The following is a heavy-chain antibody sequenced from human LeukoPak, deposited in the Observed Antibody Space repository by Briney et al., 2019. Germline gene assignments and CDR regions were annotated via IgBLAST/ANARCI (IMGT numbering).Heavy chain of an antibody. CDR2: ISSGGSS. V-gene: IGHV4-4*07. Sequence: SGGSLRLSCAASGFTFSDYYMSWIRQAAGKVLEWIGRISSGGSSDYNASLKSRVTMSIDTSKNQFSLKLSSVTAADTAVYYCARDDSTDAQRFDYWGQGTLVTVSS. CDR1: GFTFSDYY. J-gene: IGHJ4*02. CDR3: ARDDSTDAQRFDY. D-gene: IGHD2-15*01.